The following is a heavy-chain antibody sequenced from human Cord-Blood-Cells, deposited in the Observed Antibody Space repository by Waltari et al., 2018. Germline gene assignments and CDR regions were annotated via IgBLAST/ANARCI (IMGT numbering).Heavy chain of an antibody. CDR1: GGSISSSSYY. J-gene: IGHJ3*02. CDR2: IYYRGST. CDR3: ARYPIFGVVTIDAFDI. Sequence: QLQLQESGPGLVKPSETLSLTCTVSGGSISSSSYYWGWIRRPPGKGLEWIGSIYYRGSTYYNPSLKSRVTISVDTSKNQFSLKLSSVTAADTAVYYCARYPIFGVVTIDAFDIWGQGTMVTVSS. V-gene: IGHV4-39*01. D-gene: IGHD3-3*01.